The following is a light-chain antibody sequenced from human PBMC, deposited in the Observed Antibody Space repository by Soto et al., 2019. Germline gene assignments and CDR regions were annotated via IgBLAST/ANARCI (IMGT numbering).Light chain of an antibody. CDR1: QDIRDD. CDR2: AAS. J-gene: IGKJ1*01. Sequence: AIQMTQSPSSLSASVGDRVTITCRTSQDIRDDLGWYQQKPGKAPKLLIYAASSLQSGVPSRFSGSGSGTSFTLTISSLQPEDFATYYCLQNYKYPRTFGQGTKVEIK. CDR3: LQNYKYPRT. V-gene: IGKV1-6*01.